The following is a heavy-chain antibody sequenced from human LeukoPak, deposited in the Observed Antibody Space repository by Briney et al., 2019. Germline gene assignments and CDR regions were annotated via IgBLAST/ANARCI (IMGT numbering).Heavy chain of an antibody. D-gene: IGHD1-26*01. Sequence: GGSLRLSCAASGFTFSDYYMSWFRQAPGKGLEWVSYISSSGRTIYYGDSVKGRSTISRDNAKNSLYLQMNSLRAEDTAVYYCARSRSGSIGGRQAFDYWGQGTLLIVSS. J-gene: IGHJ4*02. CDR2: ISSSGRTI. CDR3: ARSRSGSIGGRQAFDY. V-gene: IGHV3-11*01. CDR1: GFTFSDYY.